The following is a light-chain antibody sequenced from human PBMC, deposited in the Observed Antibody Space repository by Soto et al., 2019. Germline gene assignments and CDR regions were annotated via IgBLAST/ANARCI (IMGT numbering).Light chain of an antibody. Sequence: EIVLTQSPATLSLSPGERATLSCRASQSVSSYLAWYQQKPGQAPRLLIHGASNRATGIPARFSGSGSGTDFTLTISTLEPEDSAVYYCLQRSNWLTFGGGTKGEIK. J-gene: IGKJ4*01. CDR2: GAS. V-gene: IGKV3-11*01. CDR3: LQRSNWLT. CDR1: QSVSSY.